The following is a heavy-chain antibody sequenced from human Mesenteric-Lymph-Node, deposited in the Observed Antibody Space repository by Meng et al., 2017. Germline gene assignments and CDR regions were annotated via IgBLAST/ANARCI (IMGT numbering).Heavy chain of an antibody. CDR2: INPNTGAT. CDR1: GYTFTGYY. D-gene: IGHD1-20*01. J-gene: IGHJ4*02. Sequence: ASVKVSCKTSGYTFTGYYMHWVRQAPGQGLEWMGRINPNTGATNYAQTFLGRVTMTRDTSISTAYMELSRLRSDDTAVYYCARFNWNHFDYWGQGTPVTVSS. CDR3: ARFNWNHFDY. V-gene: IGHV1-2*06.